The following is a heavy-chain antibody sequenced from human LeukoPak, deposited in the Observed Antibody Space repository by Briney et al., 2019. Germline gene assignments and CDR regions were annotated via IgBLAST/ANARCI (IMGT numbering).Heavy chain of an antibody. CDR1: GYTFTSYG. Sequence: ASVKVSCKASGYTFTSYGISWVRQAPGQGLEWMGRINPNSGNTNFAQKFQGRVTMTRDTAISTAYMELSRLKSDDTAVYYCATAIGRDGYNPKFDYWGQGTLVTVSS. V-gene: IGHV1-2*02. D-gene: IGHD5-24*01. CDR3: ATAIGRDGYNPKFDY. J-gene: IGHJ4*02. CDR2: INPNSGNT.